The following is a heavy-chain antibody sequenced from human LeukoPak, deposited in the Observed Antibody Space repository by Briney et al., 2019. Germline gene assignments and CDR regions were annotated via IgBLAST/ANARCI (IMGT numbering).Heavy chain of an antibody. J-gene: IGHJ4*02. CDR2: ISPSGGST. D-gene: IGHD1-26*01. V-gene: IGHV3-23*01. Sequence: PGGSLRLSCAASGFTFSTYAMTWVRQAPGKGLEWVSSISPSGGSTYYADSVKGRFTISRDNAKNSLYLQMNSLRAEDTAVYYCARESSGSPDYWGQGTLVTVSS. CDR1: GFTFSTYA. CDR3: ARESSGSPDY.